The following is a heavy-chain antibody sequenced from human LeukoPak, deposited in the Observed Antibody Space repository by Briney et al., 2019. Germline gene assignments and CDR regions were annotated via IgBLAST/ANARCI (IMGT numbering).Heavy chain of an antibody. V-gene: IGHV1-18*01. CDR2: ISAYNGNT. CDR3: ATPPREVGGYYRDAFDI. CDR1: GYTFTSYG. D-gene: IGHD3-22*01. J-gene: IGHJ3*02. Sequence: WASVKVSCKASGYTFTSYGISWVRQAPGQGLEWMGWISAYNGNTNYAQKLQGRVTMTEDTSTDTAYMELSSLRSEDTAVYYCATPPREVGGYYRDAFDIWGQGTMVTVSS.